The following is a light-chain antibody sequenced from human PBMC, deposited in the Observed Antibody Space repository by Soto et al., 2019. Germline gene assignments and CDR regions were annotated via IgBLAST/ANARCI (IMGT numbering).Light chain of an antibody. CDR3: AAWDDSLTGLNV. CDR2: NNN. V-gene: IGLV1-44*01. CDR1: SSNIGRNT. Sequence: QSVLSQPPSASGTPGQRVAISCSGSSSNIGRNTVNWYQQLPGTAPKLLIFNNNQRPSGVPDRFSGSKSGTSASLAISGLQSQDEDDYYCAAWDDSLTGLNVFGTGTKLTVL. J-gene: IGLJ1*01.